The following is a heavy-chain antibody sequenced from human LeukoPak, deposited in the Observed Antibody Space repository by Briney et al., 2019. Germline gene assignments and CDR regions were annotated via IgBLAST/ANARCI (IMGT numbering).Heavy chain of an antibody. CDR3: ARDLRGASSSSDY. CDR2: IIPILCIA. Sequence: SVKVSCKASGYTFTGYYMHWVRQAPGQGLEWMGRIIPILCIANYAQKFQGRVTITADKSTSTAYMELSSLRSEDTAVYYCARDLRGASSSSDYWGQGTLVTVSS. V-gene: IGHV1-69*04. D-gene: IGHD6-13*01. J-gene: IGHJ4*02. CDR1: GYTFTGYY.